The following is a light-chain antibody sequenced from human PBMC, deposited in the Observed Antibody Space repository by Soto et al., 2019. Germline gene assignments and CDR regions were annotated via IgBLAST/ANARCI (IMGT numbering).Light chain of an antibody. CDR1: SSDVDNY. CDR3: SSQTSSGPYV. J-gene: IGLJ1*01. CDR2: DVS. V-gene: IGLV2-14*03. Sequence: QSALTQPASVSGSPGQSITISCTGTSSDVDNYVSWYQHHPGKAPKLIIYDVSSRPSGLSHRFSGSKSGNTASLTISGLQSVDEADYYCSSQTSSGPYVFGTGTKLTVL.